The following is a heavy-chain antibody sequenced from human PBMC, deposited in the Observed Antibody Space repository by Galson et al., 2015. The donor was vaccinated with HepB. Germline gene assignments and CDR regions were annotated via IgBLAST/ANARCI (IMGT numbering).Heavy chain of an antibody. CDR2: TSAYTGNT. V-gene: IGHV1-18*04. Sequence: VSCKASGYSFRNYGISWVRQAPGQGLEWMGWTSAYTGNTDYAQNFQGRVSMTLDTSTSTAYMELRSLTSDDTAVYYCAKVLRNSIWGTERGYFDYWGQGALVTVSS. CDR3: AKVLRNSIWGTERGYFDY. CDR1: GYSFRNYG. D-gene: IGHD3-16*01. J-gene: IGHJ4*02.